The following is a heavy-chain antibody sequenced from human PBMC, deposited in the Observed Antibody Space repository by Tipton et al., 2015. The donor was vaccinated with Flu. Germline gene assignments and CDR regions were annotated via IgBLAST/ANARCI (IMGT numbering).Heavy chain of an antibody. Sequence: SLRLSCAASGFTFRDYAMHWVRQAPGKGLEYVSAISSDGDNTYYADSVKGRFTTSRDSSKNTLYLQMGSLRPDDMAVYFCARGMNSGLVDVWGQGTTVTVSS. V-gene: IGHV3-64*02. CDR1: GFTFRDYA. D-gene: IGHD2/OR15-2a*01. CDR2: ISSDGDNT. J-gene: IGHJ6*02. CDR3: ARGMNSGLVDV.